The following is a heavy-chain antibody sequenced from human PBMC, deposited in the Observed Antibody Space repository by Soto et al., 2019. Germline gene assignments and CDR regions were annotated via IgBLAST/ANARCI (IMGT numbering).Heavy chain of an antibody. J-gene: IGHJ4*02. CDR1: GGSISSYY. Sequence: SETLSLTCTVSGGSISSYYWSWIRQPPGKGLEWIGYIYYSGSTNYNPSLKSRVTISVDTSKNQFSLKLSSVTAADTAVYYCAGAARYFDWLVYFDYWGQGTLVTSPQ. D-gene: IGHD3-9*01. CDR2: IYYSGST. V-gene: IGHV4-59*01. CDR3: AGAARYFDWLVYFDY.